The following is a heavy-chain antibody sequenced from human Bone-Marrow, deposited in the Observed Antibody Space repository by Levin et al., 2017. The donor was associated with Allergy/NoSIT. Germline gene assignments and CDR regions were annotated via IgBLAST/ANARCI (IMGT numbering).Heavy chain of an antibody. D-gene: IGHD3-10*01. CDR1: GDSFSSTNW. J-gene: IGHJ4*02. V-gene: IGHV4/OR15-8*01. CDR3: ARRRGATIGPFDC. Sequence: SETLSLTCVVSGDSFSSTNWWSWVRQSPGKGLEWIGEVYHDGSSSYNPSLKSRVVISMDRSKNQFSLNLQSVTAADTAGYFCARRRGATIGPFDCWGQGTLVTVSS. CDR2: VYHDGSS.